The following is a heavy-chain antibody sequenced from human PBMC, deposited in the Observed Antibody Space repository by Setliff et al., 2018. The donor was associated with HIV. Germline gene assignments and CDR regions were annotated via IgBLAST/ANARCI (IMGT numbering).Heavy chain of an antibody. CDR1: GYSFTSYD. V-gene: IGHV1-18*01. Sequence: GASVKVSCKASGYSFTSYDISWVRQAPGQGLEWMGWINPNSGDTNYAQNFQGRVTMTTDPSTSTAYMELKSLRSEDTAVYYCARDRQAYLRISGDAVGYWGQGTLVTVSS. CDR3: ARDRQAYLRISGDAVGY. CDR2: INPNSGDT. J-gene: IGHJ4*02. D-gene: IGHD3-10*01.